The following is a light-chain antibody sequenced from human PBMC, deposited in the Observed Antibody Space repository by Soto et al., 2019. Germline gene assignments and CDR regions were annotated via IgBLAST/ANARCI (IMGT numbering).Light chain of an antibody. J-gene: IGKJ1*01. V-gene: IGKV1D-8*02. CDR1: QGISSY. CDR2: AAS. CDR3: PQYYSFPPT. Sequence: AIELTPAPSLMTVSTVDRGTIKCRMSQGISSYLAWYQQKPGKAPELLIYAASTLQSGVPSRFSGSGSGTDFTLTISCLQSEYFATYYCPQYYSFPPTFGQGTKVDIK.